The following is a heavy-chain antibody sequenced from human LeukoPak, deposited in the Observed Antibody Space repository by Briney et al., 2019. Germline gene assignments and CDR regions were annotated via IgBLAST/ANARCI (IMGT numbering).Heavy chain of an antibody. CDR1: GGSITNTKYY. CDR2: IYYTGST. CDR3: TRHTGYISGQYSNYEDS. J-gene: IGHJ4*02. Sequence: SETLSRTCTLSGGSITNTKYYWGWIRQPPGKGLEWIGSIYYTGSTYYNPSLKSRVTISVDTSKNQFSLKLRSVAAADTALYYCTRHTGYISGQYSNYEDSWGQGTLVTVSS. V-gene: IGHV4-39*01. D-gene: IGHD4-11*01.